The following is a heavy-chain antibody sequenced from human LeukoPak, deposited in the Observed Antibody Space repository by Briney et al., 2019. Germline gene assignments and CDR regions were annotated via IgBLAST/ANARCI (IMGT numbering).Heavy chain of an antibody. CDR1: GGTFSSYA. CDR2: IIPIFGTA. D-gene: IGHD3-10*01. Sequence: SVKVSCKASGGTFSSYAISWVRQAPGQGLEWMGGIIPIFGTANYAQKFRGRVTITADKSTRTAYMELSSLRSEDTAVYYCARDPYYYGSGIRFDPWGQGTLVTVSS. V-gene: IGHV1-69*06. CDR3: ARDPYYYGSGIRFDP. J-gene: IGHJ5*02.